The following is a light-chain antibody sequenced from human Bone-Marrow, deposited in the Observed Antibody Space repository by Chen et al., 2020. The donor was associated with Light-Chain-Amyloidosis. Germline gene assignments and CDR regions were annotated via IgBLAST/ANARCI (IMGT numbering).Light chain of an antibody. V-gene: IGLV3-21*02. CDR2: DDS. CDR1: NIGSTS. Sequence: SYVLTQPSSVSVAPGQTATIACGGNNIGSTSVHWYQQTPGQAPLLVVYDDSDRPSGIPERLSGSDSGNTATLTNSRVEAEDEADYYCQVWDRSSDRPVFGGGTKQTVL. J-gene: IGLJ3*02. CDR3: QVWDRSSDRPV.